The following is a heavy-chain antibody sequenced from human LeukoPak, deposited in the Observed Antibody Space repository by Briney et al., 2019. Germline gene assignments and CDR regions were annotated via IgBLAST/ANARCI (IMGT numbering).Heavy chain of an antibody. V-gene: IGHV1-24*01. CDR3: ATVGMVRGYDFDY. CDR2: FDPEDGET. Sequence: GASVKVSCKVSGYTLTELSMHWVRQAPGKGLEWVGGFDPEDGETIYAQKFQGRVTMTEDTSTDTAYMELSSLRSEDTAVYYCATVGMVRGYDFDYWGQGTLVTVSS. CDR1: GYTLTELS. D-gene: IGHD3-10*01. J-gene: IGHJ4*02.